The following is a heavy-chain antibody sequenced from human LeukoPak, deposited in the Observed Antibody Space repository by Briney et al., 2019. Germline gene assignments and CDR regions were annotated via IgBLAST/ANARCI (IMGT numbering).Heavy chain of an antibody. D-gene: IGHD1-26*01. Sequence: GGSLRLSCAASGFIFSNYGMHWVRQAPGKGLGWVAFIRYDGSNQYYADSVKGRFTISRDNSKNTLYLQMNSLRAEDTAVYYCARGGSYLSAFDIWGQGTMVTVSS. CDR1: GFIFSNYG. CDR2: IRYDGSNQ. J-gene: IGHJ3*02. CDR3: ARGGSYLSAFDI. V-gene: IGHV3-30*02.